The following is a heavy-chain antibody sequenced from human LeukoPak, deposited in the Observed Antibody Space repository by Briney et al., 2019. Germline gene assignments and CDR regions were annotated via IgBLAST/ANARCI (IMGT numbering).Heavy chain of an antibody. V-gene: IGHV3-11*01. CDR2: ISSSGSTI. D-gene: IGHD3-10*01. CDR1: GFTFSDYY. Sequence: GGSLRLSCAASGFTFSDYYMSWIRQAPGKGLEWVSYISSSGSTIYYADSVKGRFTISRDNAKNSLYLQMNSLGAEDTAVYYCAREWFGESYYYGMDVWGQGTTVTVSS. CDR3: AREWFGESYYYGMDV. J-gene: IGHJ6*02.